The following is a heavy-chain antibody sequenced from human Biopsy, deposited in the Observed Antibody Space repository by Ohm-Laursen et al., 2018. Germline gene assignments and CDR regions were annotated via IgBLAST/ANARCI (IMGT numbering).Heavy chain of an antibody. V-gene: IGHV4-59*12. Sequence: SQTLSLTCTVSGGFIDSYYWSWIRQPPGKALEWIGYIYFTGRTSYNPSLKSRVTMSVNTSKKQFSLRLSSVTAADTAVYYCASAGYNPDWNFDLWGRGTRVTVSS. CDR2: IYFTGRT. CDR3: ASAGYNPDWNFDL. J-gene: IGHJ2*01. CDR1: GGFIDSYY. D-gene: IGHD5-24*01.